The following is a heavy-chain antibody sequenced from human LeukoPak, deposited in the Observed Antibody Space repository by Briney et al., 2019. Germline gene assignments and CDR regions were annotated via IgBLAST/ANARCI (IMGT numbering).Heavy chain of an antibody. CDR3: ARLDEAFDN. V-gene: IGHV3-7*01. CDR1: GFTFSRYW. CDR2: IKFDGNEK. D-gene: IGHD5-24*01. Sequence: GGSLRLSCAATGFTFSRYWLSWVRQAPGKGLEWVANIKFDGNEKYHVDSVKGRFTISRDNAKNSLYLLMNSLRAEDTAVYYCARLDEAFDNWGQGTLVTVSS. J-gene: IGHJ4*02.